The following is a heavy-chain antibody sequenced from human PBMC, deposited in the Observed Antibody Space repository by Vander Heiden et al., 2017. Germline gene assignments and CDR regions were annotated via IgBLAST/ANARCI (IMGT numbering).Heavy chain of an antibody. CDR2: ISYDGSNK. CDR1: GFTFSSYG. V-gene: IGHV3-30*03. CDR3: ATPLTYYYYGMDV. J-gene: IGHJ6*02. Sequence: QVQLVESGGGVVQPGRSLRLSCAVHGFTFSSYGMPWVRQAPGKGLEWVAVISYDGSNKYYADSVKGRFTISRDNSKNTLYLQMNSLRAEDTAVYYCATPLTYYYYGMDVWGQGTTVTVSS.